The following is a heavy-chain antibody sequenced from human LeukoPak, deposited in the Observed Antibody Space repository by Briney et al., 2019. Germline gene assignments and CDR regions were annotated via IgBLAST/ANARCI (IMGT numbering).Heavy chain of an antibody. CDR2: ISAYNGNT. CDR3: ARDQPRYYYGSGSYFCCDY. D-gene: IGHD3-10*01. Sequence: GASVKVSCKASGYTFTSYGISWVRQAPGQGLEWMGWISAYNGNTNYAQKLQGRVTMTTDTSTSTAYMELRSLRSDDTAVYYCARDQPRYYYGSGSYFCCDYWGQGTLVTVSS. CDR1: GYTFTSYG. V-gene: IGHV1-18*01. J-gene: IGHJ4*02.